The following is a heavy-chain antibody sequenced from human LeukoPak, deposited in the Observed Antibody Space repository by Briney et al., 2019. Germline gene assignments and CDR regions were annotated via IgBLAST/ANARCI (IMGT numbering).Heavy chain of an antibody. CDR2: INPNSGGT. V-gene: IGHV1-2*02. CDR1: GYTFTGYY. CDR3: ARSPISPSNAIDY. J-gene: IGHJ4*02. D-gene: IGHD2-2*01. Sequence: GASVKVSCKASGYTFTGYYMHWVRQAPGQGLEWMGWINPNSGGTNYAQKFQGRVTMTRNTSISTAYMELSSLRSEDTAVYYCARSPISPSNAIDYWGQGTLVTVSS.